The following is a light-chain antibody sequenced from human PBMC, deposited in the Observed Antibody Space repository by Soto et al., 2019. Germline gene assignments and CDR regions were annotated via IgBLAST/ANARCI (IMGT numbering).Light chain of an antibody. CDR2: GAS. CDR1: QGIGST. Sequence: EIVMTQSPATLSMSPGERATLSCRASQGIGSTLAWYQQKPGQTPRLLIYGASTRATGVPARFSGGGSGTEFTLTINSLQSEDFAVYYCQRYNSWPLTFGGGTKVELE. V-gene: IGKV3-15*01. J-gene: IGKJ4*01. CDR3: QRYNSWPLT.